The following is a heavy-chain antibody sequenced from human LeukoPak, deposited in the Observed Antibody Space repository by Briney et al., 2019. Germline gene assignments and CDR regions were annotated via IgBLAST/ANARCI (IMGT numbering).Heavy chain of an antibody. D-gene: IGHD6-13*01. J-gene: IGHJ6*02. CDR1: GGSMSPYH. Sequence: SETLSLTYTVSGGSMSPYHWGWIRQPPGKGLEWTGYIYYSGSTNYNPSLKSRVTISVDTSKNQFSLKLSSVTAADTAVYYCARLWSSSWYEYYGMDVWGQGTTVTVSS. V-gene: IGHV4-59*08. CDR3: ARLWSSSWYEYYGMDV. CDR2: IYYSGST.